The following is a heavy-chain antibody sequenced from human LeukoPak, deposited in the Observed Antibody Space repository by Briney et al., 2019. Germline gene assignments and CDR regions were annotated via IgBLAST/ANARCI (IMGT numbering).Heavy chain of an antibody. CDR3: ARGGFGSGWSYFDY. D-gene: IGHD6-19*01. CDR1: GGSFSGYY. J-gene: IGHJ4*02. V-gene: IGHV4-34*01. Sequence: PSETLSLTCAVYGGSFSGYYWSWIRQPPGKGLEWIGEINHSGSTNNNPSLKSRVTISVDTSKNQFSLKLSSVTAADTAVYYCARGGFGSGWSYFDYWGQGTLVTVSS. CDR2: INHSGST.